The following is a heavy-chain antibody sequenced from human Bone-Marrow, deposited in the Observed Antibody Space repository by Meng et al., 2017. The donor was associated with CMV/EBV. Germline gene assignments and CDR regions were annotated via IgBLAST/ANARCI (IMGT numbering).Heavy chain of an antibody. Sequence: SVKVSCKASGDTFSSYAISWVRQAPGQGLEWMGGINPILGIANYAQKFQGRVTITADKSTSTAYMELSSLRSEDTAVYYCARGRVCSSTSCEWAPDYWGQGTLVTVSS. CDR1: GDTFSSYA. CDR3: ARGRVCSSTSCEWAPDY. V-gene: IGHV1-69*10. D-gene: IGHD2-2*01. J-gene: IGHJ4*02. CDR2: INPILGIA.